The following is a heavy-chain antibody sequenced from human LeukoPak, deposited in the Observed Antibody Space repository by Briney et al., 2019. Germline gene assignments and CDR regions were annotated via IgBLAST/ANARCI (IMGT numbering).Heavy chain of an antibody. CDR1: GGTFSSYA. V-gene: IGHV1-69*06. CDR2: IIPIFGTA. CDR3: ARGIDYDSSGYYGVYYYYYMDV. J-gene: IGHJ6*03. D-gene: IGHD3-22*01. Sequence: SVKVSCKASGGTFSSYAISWVRQAPGQGLEWMGGIIPIFGTANYAQKFQGRVTITADKSTSTAYMELSSLRSEDTAVYYCARGIDYDSSGYYGVYYYYYMDVWGKGTTVTVS.